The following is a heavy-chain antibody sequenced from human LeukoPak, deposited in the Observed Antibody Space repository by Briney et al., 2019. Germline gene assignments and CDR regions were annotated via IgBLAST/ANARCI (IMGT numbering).Heavy chain of an antibody. CDR3: ARDWASIGGTGRALDY. J-gene: IGHJ4*02. CDR2: IKGDGSGK. CDR1: GFTFSSYG. V-gene: IGHV3-7*01. Sequence: GGSLRLSCAASGFTFSSYGFHWVRQAPGKGLEWVANIKGDGSGKNYVDSVKGRFTISRDNSRNSLYVQMNSLRVEDTAVYYCARDWASIGGTGRALDYWGQGILVTVSS. D-gene: IGHD3/OR15-3a*01.